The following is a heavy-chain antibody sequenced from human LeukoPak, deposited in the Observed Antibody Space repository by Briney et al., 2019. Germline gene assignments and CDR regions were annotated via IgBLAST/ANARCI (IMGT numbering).Heavy chain of an antibody. CDR3: ARAATAAAGTFDY. J-gene: IGHJ4*02. CDR2: IYYSGST. V-gene: IGHV4-39*07. Sequence: SETLSLTCTVSGGSISSSSYYWGWIRQPPGEGLEWIGSIYYSGSTYYNPSLKSRVTMSVDTSKNQFSLKLSSVTAADTAVYNCARAATAAAGTFDYWGQGTLVTVSS. CDR1: GGSISSSSYY. D-gene: IGHD6-13*01.